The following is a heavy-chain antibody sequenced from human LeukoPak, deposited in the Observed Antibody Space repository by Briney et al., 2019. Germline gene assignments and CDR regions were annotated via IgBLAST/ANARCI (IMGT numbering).Heavy chain of an antibody. J-gene: IGHJ2*01. CDR3: ARQMGYDSPHWYFDL. CDR2: IYHSGST. V-gene: IGHV4-30-2*01. CDR1: GGSISSGGYS. Sequence: SETLSLTCAVSGGSISSGGYSWSWIRQPPGKGLEWIGYIYHSGSTYYNPSLKSRVTISVDRSKNQFSLKLSSVTAADTAVYYGARQMGYDSPHWYFDLWGRGTLVTVSS. D-gene: IGHD3-22*01.